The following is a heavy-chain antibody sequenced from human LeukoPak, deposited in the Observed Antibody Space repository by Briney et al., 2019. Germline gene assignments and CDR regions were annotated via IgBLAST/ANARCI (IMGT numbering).Heavy chain of an antibody. CDR2: INWNGGTT. Sequence: GQSLRLSCAASGFTFDDYGMNWVRQAPGKGLEWVSGINWNGGTTGYADSVKGRFAISRDNAKNSLYLQMNSLRAEDTALYYCAREGSGSPHYGMDVWGQGTTVTVSS. V-gene: IGHV3-20*04. D-gene: IGHD3-10*01. CDR3: AREGSGSPHYGMDV. J-gene: IGHJ6*02. CDR1: GFTFDDYG.